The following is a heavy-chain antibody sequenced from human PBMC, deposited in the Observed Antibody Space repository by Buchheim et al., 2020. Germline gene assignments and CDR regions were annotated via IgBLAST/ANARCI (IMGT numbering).Heavy chain of an antibody. J-gene: IGHJ6*02. D-gene: IGHD4-17*01. CDR1: GFTLSSYW. CDR3: ARNGPVTTGMDV. CDR2: IKQDGSEK. Sequence: EVQLVESGGGLVQPGGSLRLSCAASGFTLSSYWMSWVRQAPGKGLEWVANIKQDGSEKYYVDSVKGRFTISRANAKNSLYLQMNSLRSEDTAVYYCARNGPVTTGMDVWGQGTT. V-gene: IGHV3-7*01.